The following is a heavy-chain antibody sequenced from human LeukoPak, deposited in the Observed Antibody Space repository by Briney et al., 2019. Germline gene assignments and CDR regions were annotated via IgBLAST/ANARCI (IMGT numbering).Heavy chain of an antibody. CDR3: ARADCSTTSCPMDV. D-gene: IGHD2-2*01. CDR2: MFYTGSG. Sequence: PSETLSLTCTVSGGSMGNYYWNWIRQPPGKGLEWIGYMFYTGSGKYNPSLKGRVTMSVDTSNNQFPLRLTSVTAADTAVYYCARADCSTTSCPMDVWGQGATVTVSS. J-gene: IGHJ6*02. CDR1: GGSMGNYY. V-gene: IGHV4-59*01.